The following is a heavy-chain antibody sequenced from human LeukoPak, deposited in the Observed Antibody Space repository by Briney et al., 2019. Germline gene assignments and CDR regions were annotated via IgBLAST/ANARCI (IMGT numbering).Heavy chain of an antibody. CDR3: AKDPVAAAGTFYYMAV. CDR2: IWYNGGRK. J-gene: IGHJ4*02. D-gene: IGHD6-13*01. CDR1: GFTFRSYG. V-gene: IGHV3-33*03. Sequence: GGSLRLSCVASGFTFRSYGMYWVRQSPGKGLEWVAFIWYNGGRKYYPDSVKGRFTISRDNTKNTLYLEINSLRPDDTGIYYCAKDPVAAAGTFYYMAVWGQGTLVTVSS.